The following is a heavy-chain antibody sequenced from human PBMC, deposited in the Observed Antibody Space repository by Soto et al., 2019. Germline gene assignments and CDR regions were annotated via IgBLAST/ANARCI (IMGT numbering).Heavy chain of an antibody. CDR1: GDSVRNTNYY. D-gene: IGHD4-17*01. CDR3: ARQEIRGRRLANSFDP. CDR2: IFYSGYT. J-gene: IGHJ5*02. Sequence: QLQESGPGLVTPSETLSLSCTVSGDSVRNTNYYWGWIRQPPGKGLEWIGSIFYSGYTYYNPSLKSRVTLSVDTSTNQFSLRVRSVIAADTALYYCARQEIRGRRLANSFDPWGQGTLVTVSS. V-gene: IGHV4-39*01.